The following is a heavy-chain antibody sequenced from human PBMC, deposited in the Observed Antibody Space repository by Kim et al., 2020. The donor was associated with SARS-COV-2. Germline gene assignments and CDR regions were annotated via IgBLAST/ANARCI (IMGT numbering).Heavy chain of an antibody. Sequence: GGSLRLSCAASGFTFTNYAMHWVRQAPGKGLEWVAAISYDESNKYYADSVKGRFTISRDNSKNTLCLQMDSLRAEDTAVYYCARPYSSSSNYYFYGMDV. V-gene: IGHV3-30-3*01. J-gene: IGHJ6*01. CDR2: ISYDESNK. CDR3: ARPYSSSSNYYFYGMDV. CDR1: GFTFTNYA. D-gene: IGHD6-6*01.